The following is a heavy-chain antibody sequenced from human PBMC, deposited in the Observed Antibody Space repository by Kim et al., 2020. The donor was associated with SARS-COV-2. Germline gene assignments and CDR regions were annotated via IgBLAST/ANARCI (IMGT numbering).Heavy chain of an antibody. CDR3: VKAHWGGNHYYGSGSYYHYYYYGMDV. J-gene: IGHJ6*02. D-gene: IGHD3-10*01. CDR2: ISSNGGST. V-gene: IGHV3-64D*06. CDR1: GFTFSSYA. Sequence: GGSLRLSCSASGFTFSSYAMHWVRQAPGKGLEYVSAISSNGGSTYYADSVKGRFTISRDNSKNTLYLQMSSLRAEDTAVYYCVKAHWGGNHYYGSGSYYHYYYYGMDVWGQGTTVTVSS.